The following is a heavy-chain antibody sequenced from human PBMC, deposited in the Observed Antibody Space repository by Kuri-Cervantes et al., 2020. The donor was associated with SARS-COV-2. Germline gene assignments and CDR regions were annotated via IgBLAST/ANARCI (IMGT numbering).Heavy chain of an antibody. J-gene: IGHJ4*02. CDR1: GYTFTSYA. V-gene: IGHV1-2*06. CDR3: ASQLGGGASEYYFGY. CDR2: INPNSGGT. Sequence: ASVKVSCKASGYTFTSYAMNWVRQAPGQGLEWMGRINPNSGGTNYAQKFQGRVTMTRDTSISTAYMELSRLRSDDTAVYYCASQLGGGASEYYFGYWGQGTLVTVSS. D-gene: IGHD2-21*01.